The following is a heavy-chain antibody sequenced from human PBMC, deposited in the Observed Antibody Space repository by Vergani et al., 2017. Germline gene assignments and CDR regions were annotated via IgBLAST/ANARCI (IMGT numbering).Heavy chain of an antibody. J-gene: IGHJ6*02. CDR1: GFTFSSYA. CDR3: VEWYDSSGYYLSYYYGMDV. V-gene: IGHV3-64D*06. CDR2: ISSNGGST. D-gene: IGHD3-22*01. Sequence: EVQLVESGGGLVQPGGSLRLSCSASGFTFSSYAMHWVRQAPGKGLEYVSAISSNGGSTYYADSVKGRFTISRDNSKNTLYLQMSSLRAEDTAVYYCVEWYDSSGYYLSYYYGMDVWGQGTTVTVSS.